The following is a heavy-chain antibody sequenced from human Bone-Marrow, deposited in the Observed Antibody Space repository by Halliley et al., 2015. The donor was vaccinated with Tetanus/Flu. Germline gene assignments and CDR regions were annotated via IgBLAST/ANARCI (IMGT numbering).Heavy chain of an antibody. J-gene: IGHJ5*02. CDR2: IDPRDSRT. D-gene: IGHD3-10*01. CDR1: GYTSSNFNLF. Sequence: MQLVQSGAEVKKPGESLTISCEGSGYTSSNFNLFINWVRQEPGKGLEWMGRIDPRDSRTTYSPSFQGHVTISVDNSITTAYLQWSSLKASDTAMYYCARRGAGGSYWFDPWGQGTLITVSS. CDR3: ARRGAGGSYWFDP. V-gene: IGHV5-10-1*01.